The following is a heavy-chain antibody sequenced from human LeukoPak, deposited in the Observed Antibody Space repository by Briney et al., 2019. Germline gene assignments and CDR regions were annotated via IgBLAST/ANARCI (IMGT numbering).Heavy chain of an antibody. CDR1: GGTFSSYA. CDR2: IIPIFGTA. V-gene: IGHV1-69*05. D-gene: IGHD1-26*01. J-gene: IGHJ4*02. CDR3: ARVNLVEATHFDY. Sequence: GASVKVSCKASGGTFSSYAISWVRQAPGQGLEWMGGIIPIFGTANYAQKFRGRVTITTDESTSTAYMELSSLRSEDTAVYYCARVNLVEATHFDYWGQGTLVTVSS.